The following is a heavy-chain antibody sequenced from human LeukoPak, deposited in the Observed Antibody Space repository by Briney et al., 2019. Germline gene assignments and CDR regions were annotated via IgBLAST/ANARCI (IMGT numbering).Heavy chain of an antibody. J-gene: IGHJ5*02. CDR1: GGSISSSSYY. D-gene: IGHD2-2*02. CDR3: ARVYTYCSSTSCYTGWFDP. Sequence: SETLSLTCTVSGGSISSSSYYWGWIRQPPGKGLEWIGYIYYSGSTYYNPSLKSRVTISVDTSKNQFSLKLSSVTAADTAVYYCARVYTYCSSTSCYTGWFDPWGQGTLVTVSS. CDR2: IYYSGST. V-gene: IGHV4-30-4*08.